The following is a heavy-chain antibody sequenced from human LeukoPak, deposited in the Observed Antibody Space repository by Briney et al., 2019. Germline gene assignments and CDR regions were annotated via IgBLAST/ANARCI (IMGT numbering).Heavy chain of an antibody. CDR3: TAHSVPDYGDSKGDAFDI. CDR2: IKSKIDGGTT. J-gene: IGHJ3*02. D-gene: IGHD4-17*01. Sequence: PRESLRLSCAASRFTVGDAWMTWVRQAPGQGLEWVGRIKSKIDGGTTEYAPAVTGRFTISRDESKGTLHLQMNSLKTEDTAVYYCTAHSVPDYGDSKGDAFDIWGQGTMVTVSS. CDR1: RFTVGDAW. V-gene: IGHV3-15*01.